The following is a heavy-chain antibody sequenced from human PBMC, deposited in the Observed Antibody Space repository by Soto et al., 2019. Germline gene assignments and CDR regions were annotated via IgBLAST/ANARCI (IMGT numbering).Heavy chain of an antibody. CDR2: ISYDGSNK. CDR1: GFTFRSYD. D-gene: IGHD6-6*01. V-gene: IGHV3-30-3*01. CDR3: AGSQVGYYYYGMDV. Sequence: GGSLRLSCAASGFTFRSYDMHWVRQAPGKGLEWVAVISYDGSNKYYADSVKGRFTISRDNSKNTLYLQMNSLRAEDTAVYYCAGSQVGYYYYGMDVWGQGSTVTVSS. J-gene: IGHJ6*02.